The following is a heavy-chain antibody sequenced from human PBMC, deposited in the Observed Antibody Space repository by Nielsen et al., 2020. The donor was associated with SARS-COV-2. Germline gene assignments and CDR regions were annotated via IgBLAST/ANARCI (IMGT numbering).Heavy chain of an antibody. CDR3: ATSTPLVRSAWFDP. CDR2: FDPEDGET. V-gene: IGHV1-24*01. CDR1: GFTFSSYG. Sequence: GESLKISCAASGFTFSSYGMHWVRQAPGKGLEWTGGFDPEDGETIYAQKFQGRVTMTEDTSTDTAYMELSSLRSEDTAVYYCATSTPLVRSAWFDPWGQGTLVTVSS. J-gene: IGHJ5*02. D-gene: IGHD3-3*01.